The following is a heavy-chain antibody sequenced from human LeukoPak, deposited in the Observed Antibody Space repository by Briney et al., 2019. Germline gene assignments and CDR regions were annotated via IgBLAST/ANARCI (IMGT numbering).Heavy chain of an antibody. CDR3: AHQIKNYGDYYFDY. J-gene: IGHJ4*02. V-gene: IGHV2-5*08. Sequence: TLSLTCTVSGGFISSYYWSWIRQPAGKGLEWLALIYWDDDKRSSPSLKSRLTITKDTSKNQVVLTMTNMDPVDTATYYCAHQIKNYGDYYFDYWGQGTLVTVSS. CDR2: IYWDDDK. D-gene: IGHD4-17*01. CDR1: GGFISSYYW.